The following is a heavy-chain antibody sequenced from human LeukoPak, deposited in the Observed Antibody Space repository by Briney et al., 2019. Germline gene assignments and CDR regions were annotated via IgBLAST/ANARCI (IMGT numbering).Heavy chain of an antibody. D-gene: IGHD6-13*01. CDR2: ISYDGSNK. CDR1: GFTFSSYG. CDR3: ATDSSSWPEYFQH. V-gene: IGHV3-30*03. J-gene: IGHJ1*01. Sequence: GGSLRLSCAASGFTFSSYGMHWGRRAPGKGLEWVAVISYDGSNKYYADSVKGRFTISRDNSKNTLYLQMNSLRAEDTAVYYCATDSSSWPEYFQHWGQGTLVTVSS.